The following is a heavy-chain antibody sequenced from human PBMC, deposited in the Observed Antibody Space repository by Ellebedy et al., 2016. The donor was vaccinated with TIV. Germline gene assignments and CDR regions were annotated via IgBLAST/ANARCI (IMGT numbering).Heavy chain of an antibody. CDR2: INQDGSQK. CDR3: ATDGSYGDYLSPTHAFEI. J-gene: IGHJ3*02. D-gene: IGHD1-26*01. Sequence: GESLKISCGSSGFSFRSYWMSWVRQAPGKGLEWVANINQDGSQKYYVDSVKGRFTISRDSAKNSLYLQMNSLRVDDAAMYYCATDGSYGDYLSPTHAFEIWGQGTMVTVSS. CDR1: GFSFRSYW. V-gene: IGHV3-7*01.